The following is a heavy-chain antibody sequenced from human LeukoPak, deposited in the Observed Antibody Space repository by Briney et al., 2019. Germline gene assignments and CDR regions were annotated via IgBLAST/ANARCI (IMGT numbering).Heavy chain of an antibody. V-gene: IGHV4-30-4*01. D-gene: IGHD3-10*01. CDR2: IYYSGST. CDR3: ARAEEGTYYYGSGSD. CDR1: GGSISSGDYY. Sequence: SQTLSLTCTVSGGSISSGDYYWSWIRQPPGKGLEWIGYIYYSGSTHYNPSLKSRVTISVDTSKNQFSLKLSSVTAADTAVYYCARAEEGTYYYGSGSDWGQGTLVTVSS. J-gene: IGHJ4*02.